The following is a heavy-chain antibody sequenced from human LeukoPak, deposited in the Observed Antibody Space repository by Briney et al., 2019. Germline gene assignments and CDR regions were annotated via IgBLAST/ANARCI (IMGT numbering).Heavy chain of an antibody. J-gene: IGHJ6*03. CDR1: GYTFTSYG. D-gene: IGHD3-3*01. Sequence: ASVKVSCKASGYTFTSYGISWVRQAPGQGLEWMGWISAYNGNTNYAQKLQGRATMTTDTSTSTAYMELRSLRSDDTAVYYCARQPRDFWSGYFPAPYYYYYMDVWGKGTTVTVSS. V-gene: IGHV1-18*01. CDR3: ARQPRDFWSGYFPAPYYYYYMDV. CDR2: ISAYNGNT.